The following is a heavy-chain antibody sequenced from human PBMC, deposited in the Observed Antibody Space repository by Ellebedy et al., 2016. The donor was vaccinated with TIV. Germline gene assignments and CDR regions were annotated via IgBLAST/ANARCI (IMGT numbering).Heavy chain of an antibody. CDR3: ARWGEMANDH. D-gene: IGHD5-24*01. Sequence: PGGSLRLSCAASVFTFCMSWMHWVRQTPEKGLVWVSRINTDGTNIAYADSVKGRFTISRDNAKNTLYLQMSSLRAEDTAMYYCARWGEMANDHWGQGTLVTVSS. V-gene: IGHV3-74*01. CDR1: VFTFCMSW. J-gene: IGHJ4*02. CDR2: INTDGTNI.